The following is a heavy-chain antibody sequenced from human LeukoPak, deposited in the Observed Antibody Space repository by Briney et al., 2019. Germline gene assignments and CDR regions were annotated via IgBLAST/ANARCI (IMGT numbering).Heavy chain of an antibody. CDR1: GYSISSGYY. CDR2: IFHSGST. J-gene: IGHJ6*04. CDR3: ARASGSYGSGGYYYGMDV. D-gene: IGHD3-10*01. V-gene: IGHV4-38-2*01. Sequence: SETLSLTCAVSGYSISSGYYWGWIRQPPGKGLEWIGSIFHSGSTYYNPSLKSRVNMSVDTSKNQISLKLSSVTAADTAVYYCARASGSYGSGGYYYGMDVWGKGTTVTVSS.